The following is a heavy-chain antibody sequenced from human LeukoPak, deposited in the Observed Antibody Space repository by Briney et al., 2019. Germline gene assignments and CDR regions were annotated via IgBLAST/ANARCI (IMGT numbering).Heavy chain of an antibody. CDR3: ASRRGYSSNWDTYYFDY. CDR1: GGSISSGSYY. J-gene: IGHJ4*02. Sequence: PSETLSLTCTVSGGSISSGSYYWNWIRQPAGKGLEWIGRIDTGGSTNYNTSLKSRVTISVDTSKNQISLKLSSVTAADTAVYYCASRRGYSSNWDTYYFDYWGQGTLVTVSS. CDR2: IDTGGST. V-gene: IGHV4-61*02. D-gene: IGHD6-13*01.